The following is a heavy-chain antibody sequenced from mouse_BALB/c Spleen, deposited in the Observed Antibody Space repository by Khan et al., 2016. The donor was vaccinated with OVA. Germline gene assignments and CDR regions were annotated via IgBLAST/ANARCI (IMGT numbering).Heavy chain of an antibody. CDR1: GYSITSDYA. D-gene: IGHD1-1*01. J-gene: IGHJ2*01. CDR3: ARSGIYYYGSSSYFGY. V-gene: IGHV3-2*02. CDR2: ISYSGST. Sequence: EVQLQESGPGLVKPSQSLSLTCTVTGYSITSDYAWNWIRQFPGNKLEWMGYISYSGSTSYNPSLKSRISITRDTSKNQFFLQLNSVTTEETATYYCARSGIYYYGSSSYFGYWGQGTTLTVSS.